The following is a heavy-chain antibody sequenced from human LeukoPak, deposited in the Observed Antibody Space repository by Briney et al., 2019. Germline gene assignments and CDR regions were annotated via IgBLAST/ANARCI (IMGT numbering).Heavy chain of an antibody. CDR2: IKSGGST. CDR1: GFSVSNSH. D-gene: IGHD2-15*01. CDR3: ARWAAAFDY. V-gene: IGHV3-53*04. J-gene: IGHJ4*02. Sequence: GGSLRLSCAASGFSVSNSHMTWVRQAPGKGLEWISLIKSGGSTYYADSVKRRFTISRHSSENTVYLQMNSLRTEDTALYYCARWAAAFDYWGQGILVTVSS.